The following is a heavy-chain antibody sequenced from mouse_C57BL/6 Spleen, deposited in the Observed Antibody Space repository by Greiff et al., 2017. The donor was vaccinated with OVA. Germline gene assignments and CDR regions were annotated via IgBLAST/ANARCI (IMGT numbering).Heavy chain of an antibody. J-gene: IGHJ2*01. V-gene: IGHV1-53*01. CDR1: GYTFTSYW. CDR2: INFSNGGT. Sequence: VQLQQPGTELVKPGASVKLSCKASGYTFTSYWMHWVKQRPGQGLEWIGNINFSNGGTNYNEKFKSKATLTVDKSSSTAYIQLSSLTSEDSAVYYCARKNYVGNYFDYWGQGTTLTVSS. D-gene: IGHD1-1*01. CDR3: ARKNYVGNYFDY.